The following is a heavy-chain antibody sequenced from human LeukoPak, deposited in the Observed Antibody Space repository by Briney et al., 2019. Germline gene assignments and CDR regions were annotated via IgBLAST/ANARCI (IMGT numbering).Heavy chain of an antibody. Sequence: TTGGSLRLSCVASGFTFSNAWMTWVRQAPGEGLEWVGRIITKTDGGTTDYAAPVKGRFTISRDDSKNTLYLQMNSLKTEDTAVYYCTTQADYWGQGTLVTVSS. CDR1: GFTFSNAW. CDR3: TTQADY. J-gene: IGHJ4*02. CDR2: IITKTDGGTT. V-gene: IGHV3-15*01.